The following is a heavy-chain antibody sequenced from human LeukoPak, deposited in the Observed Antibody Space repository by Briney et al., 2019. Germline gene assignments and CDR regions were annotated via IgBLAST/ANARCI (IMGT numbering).Heavy chain of an antibody. V-gene: IGHV3-23*01. Sequence: GGSLRLSCAASGFTFSSSAMSWVRQAPGKGLEWVSAISNNGGYTYYADSVQGRFTISRDNSKSTLCLQMNSLRAEDSAIYYCAKGSYGGRPYYFDYWGQGALVTVSS. D-gene: IGHD3-16*01. J-gene: IGHJ4*02. CDR3: AKGSYGGRPYYFDY. CDR1: GFTFSSSA. CDR2: ISNNGGYT.